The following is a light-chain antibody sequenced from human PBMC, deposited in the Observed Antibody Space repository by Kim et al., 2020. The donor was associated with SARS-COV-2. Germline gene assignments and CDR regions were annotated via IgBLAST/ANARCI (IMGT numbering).Light chain of an antibody. CDR3: QQYGSSPR. J-gene: IGKJ4*01. V-gene: IGKV3-20*01. Sequence: LSPGERATLSCRASQSVTSNYLAWYQQKPGQTPRLLIYGASSRATGIPDRFSGSGSGTDFTLTNSRLEPEDFAVYYCQQYGSSPRFGGGTKVDIK. CDR2: GAS. CDR1: QSVTSNY.